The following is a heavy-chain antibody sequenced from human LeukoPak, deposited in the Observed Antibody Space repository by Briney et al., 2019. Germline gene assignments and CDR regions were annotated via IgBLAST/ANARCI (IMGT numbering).Heavy chain of an antibody. CDR1: GGSISIYY. D-gene: IGHD3-10*01. J-gene: IGHJ6*02. CDR3: GRDRDFYGMDV. Sequence: PSETLSLTCTVSGGSISIYYWTWFRQPAGKGLEWIGRIHTSGRSNYNPSLKSRVTMSVDTSKNQFSLKLRSVTAADTAMYYCGRDRDFYGMDVWGQGTTVTVSS. V-gene: IGHV4-4*07. CDR2: IHTSGRS.